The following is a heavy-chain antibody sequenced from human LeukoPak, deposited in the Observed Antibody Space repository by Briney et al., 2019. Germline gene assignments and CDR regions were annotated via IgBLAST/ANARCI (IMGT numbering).Heavy chain of an antibody. Sequence: PSETLSLTCTVSGGSISSYYWSWIRQPPGKGLEWIGYIYYSGSTNYNPSLKSRVTISVDTSKNQFSLKLSSVTAADTAVYYCARSRQEYYYDSSGYLYWGQGTLVTASS. D-gene: IGHD3-22*01. CDR2: IYYSGST. CDR1: GGSISSYY. J-gene: IGHJ4*02. CDR3: ARSRQEYYYDSSGYLY. V-gene: IGHV4-59*01.